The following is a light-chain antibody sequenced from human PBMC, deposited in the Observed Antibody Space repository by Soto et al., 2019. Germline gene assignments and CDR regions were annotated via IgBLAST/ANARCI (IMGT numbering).Light chain of an antibody. CDR3: CSYAGSSTPDV. J-gene: IGLJ1*01. CDR2: EGS. Sequence: QSVLTQPASVSGSPGQSITISCTGTSSDVGSYKYVSWYQQYPGKAPKLMIYEGSKRPSGVSNRFSGSKSGNTASLTITGIQAEDEADYYCCSYAGSSTPDVFGSGTKVTVL. CDR1: SSDVGSYKY. V-gene: IGLV2-23*01.